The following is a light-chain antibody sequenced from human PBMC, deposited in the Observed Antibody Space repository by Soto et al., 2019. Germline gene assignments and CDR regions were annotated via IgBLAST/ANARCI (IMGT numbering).Light chain of an antibody. V-gene: IGKV3-15*01. CDR3: QQYGSSIT. CDR1: QSVSSN. J-gene: IGKJ5*01. CDR2: GAS. Sequence: EIVITHSPATLCVSLWSRCTIYLRASQSVSSNLAWYQQKPGQAPRLLIYGASTRATGIPARFSGSGSGTEFTLTISSLQSEDFAVYYCQQYGSSITFGQGTRLEIK.